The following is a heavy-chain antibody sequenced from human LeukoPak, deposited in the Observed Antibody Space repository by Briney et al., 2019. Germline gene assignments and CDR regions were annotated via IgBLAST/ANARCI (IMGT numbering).Heavy chain of an antibody. D-gene: IGHD3-3*01. V-gene: IGHV6-1*01. CDR1: GDSVSSNGAS. CDR2: TYYRSQQWHS. J-gene: IGHJ4*02. CDR3: GRETDFGVVTN. Sequence: SRTLSLTCAISGDSVSSNGASWNWNRQSPSRGLEWLGRTYYRSQQWHSDYAPSVKGRITLNPDTSKNQFSLQLNSMTPEDTAVYYCGRETDFGVVTNWGQGTMVTVSS.